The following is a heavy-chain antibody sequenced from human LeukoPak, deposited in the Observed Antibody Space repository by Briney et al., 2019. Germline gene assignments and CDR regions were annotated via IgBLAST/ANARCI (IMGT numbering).Heavy chain of an antibody. D-gene: IGHD1-26*01. V-gene: IGHV1-69*13. J-gene: IGHJ6*02. CDR3: ARGVVGATLARYYYYGMDV. Sequence: ASVKVSCKASGGTFSSYAISWVRQAPGQGLEWMGGIIPIFGTANYAQKFQGRVTITADESTSTAYMELSSLRSEDTAVYYCARGVVGATLARYYYYGMDVWGQGTTVTVSS. CDR2: IIPIFGTA. CDR1: GGTFSSYA.